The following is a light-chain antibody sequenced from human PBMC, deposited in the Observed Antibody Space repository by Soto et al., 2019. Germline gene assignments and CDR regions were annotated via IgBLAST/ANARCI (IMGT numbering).Light chain of an antibody. Sequence: DIQMTQSPSTLSASVGDRVTITCRASQSISSWLAWYKQKPGKAPKLLIYKASSLESGVPSRFSGSGSGTEFTLTISSLQPDDFATYYCQQRSNWSLTCGAGTKVDIK. V-gene: IGKV1-5*03. J-gene: IGKJ3*01. CDR1: QSISSW. CDR3: QQRSNWSLT. CDR2: KAS.